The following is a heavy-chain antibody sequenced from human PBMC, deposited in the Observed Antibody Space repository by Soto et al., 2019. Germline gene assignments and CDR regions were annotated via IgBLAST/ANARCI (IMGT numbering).Heavy chain of an antibody. V-gene: IGHV2-5*02. Sequence: QITLKESGPTLVKPTQTLTLTCTFSGFSLSTSGVGVGWIRQPPGKALEWLALIYWDDDKRYSPSLKSRLTITKDTSKNQVVLTMTNMDPVDTATYYCAHLITYYDFWSGYYSPGYFDYWGQGTLVTVSS. D-gene: IGHD3-3*01. J-gene: IGHJ4*02. CDR1: GFSLSTSGVG. CDR2: IYWDDDK. CDR3: AHLITYYDFWSGYYSPGYFDY.